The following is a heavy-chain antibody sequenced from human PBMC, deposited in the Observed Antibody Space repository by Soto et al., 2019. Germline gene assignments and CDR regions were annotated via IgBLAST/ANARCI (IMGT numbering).Heavy chain of an antibody. CDR2: IIPIFGTA. J-gene: IGHJ6*02. CDR3: ARDDLERYFDWSPTRYYYGMDV. Sequence: QVQLVQSGAEVKKPGSSVKVSCKASGGTFSSYAISWVRQAPGQRLEWMGGIIPIFGTANYAQKFQGRVTITADESTSTAYMELSSLRSVDTAVYYCARDDLERYFDWSPTRYYYGMDVWGQGTTVTVS. V-gene: IGHV1-69*12. CDR1: GGTFSSYA. D-gene: IGHD3-9*01.